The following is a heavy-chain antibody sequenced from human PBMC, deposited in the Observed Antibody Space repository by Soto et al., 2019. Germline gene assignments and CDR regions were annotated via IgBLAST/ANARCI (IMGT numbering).Heavy chain of an antibody. CDR3: ARDSAVLRYLDWLSSAEPYYFDY. CDR2: INEDGSEK. J-gene: IGHJ4*02. V-gene: IGHV3-7*01. D-gene: IGHD3-9*01. Sequence: GGSLRLSCAASGFPFSSYAMSWVRQAPGKGLEWVSNINEDGSEKYYVDSVKGRFTISRDNSKNSLYLQMNSLRAEDTAVYYCARDSAVLRYLDWLSSAEPYYFDYWGQGTLVTVSS. CDR1: GFPFSSYA.